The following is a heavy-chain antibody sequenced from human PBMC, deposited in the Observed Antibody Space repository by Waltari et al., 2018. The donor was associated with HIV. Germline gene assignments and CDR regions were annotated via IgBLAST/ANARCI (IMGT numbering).Heavy chain of an antibody. Sequence: QVQLQQWGAGLLKPSETLSLTCAVYGGSFSVYYWSWIRQPPGKGLEWIGEIKQSGSTNYNPTLKSRVTISVDTSKNQFSLKLSSVTAADTAVYYCARGQGYPYYDSSGYSRNFDYWGQGTLVTVSS. CDR3: ARGQGYPYYDSSGYSRNFDY. CDR2: IKQSGST. J-gene: IGHJ4*02. D-gene: IGHD3-22*01. V-gene: IGHV4-34*01. CDR1: GGSFSVYY.